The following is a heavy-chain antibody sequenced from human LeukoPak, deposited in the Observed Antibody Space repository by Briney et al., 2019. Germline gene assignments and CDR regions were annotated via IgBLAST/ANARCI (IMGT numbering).Heavy chain of an antibody. Sequence: GGSLRLSCAASGFTFSSYSMNWVRQAPGKGLEWVSYISSSGSIIYYADSVKGRFTISRDNAKNSLFLQMNSLRAEDTAVYYCAREGTYSTSWDHYFDYWGQGTLVTVSS. D-gene: IGHD6-13*01. CDR2: ISSSGSII. V-gene: IGHV3-48*04. CDR1: GFTFSSYS. J-gene: IGHJ4*02. CDR3: AREGTYSTSWDHYFDY.